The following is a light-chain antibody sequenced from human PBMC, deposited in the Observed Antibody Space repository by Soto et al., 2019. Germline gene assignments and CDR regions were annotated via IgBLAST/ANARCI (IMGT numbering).Light chain of an antibody. CDR1: QSVTSN. CDR2: AAS. J-gene: IGKJ5*01. CDR3: QQYNNWPPIT. V-gene: IGKV3D-15*01. Sequence: EIVLTQSPATLAVSPGELATLSCFASQSVTSNLAWYQQKRGQAPRLLIYAASTRATGVPARFSGSGSGTEFTHTISSLQSEDFAVYYCQQYNNWPPITFGQGTRLEI.